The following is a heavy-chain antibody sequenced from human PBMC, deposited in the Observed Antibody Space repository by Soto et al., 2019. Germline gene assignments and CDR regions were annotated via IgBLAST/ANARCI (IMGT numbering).Heavy chain of an antibody. J-gene: IGHJ3*02. CDR1: GYSFTDYW. Sequence: GESLKISCKGSGYSFTDYWIGWVRQMPGKGLEWMGIIYPGDSDTRYSPSFKDQVTISADKSISTAYLQWSSLRASDTAMYYCARDSYSRSWYENAFDIWGQGTMVTGSS. V-gene: IGHV5-51*01. CDR2: IYPGDSDT. CDR3: ARDSYSRSWYENAFDI. D-gene: IGHD6-13*01.